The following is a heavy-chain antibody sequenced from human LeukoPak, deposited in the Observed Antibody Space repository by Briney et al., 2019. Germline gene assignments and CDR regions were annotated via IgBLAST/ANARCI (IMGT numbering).Heavy chain of an antibody. D-gene: IGHD2-8*01. J-gene: IGHJ3*02. CDR1: GFTFSSYG. CDR2: IWYDGSNK. CDR3: ARGMATDAFDI. V-gene: IGHV3-33*01. Sequence: QPGGSLRLSCAASGFTFSSYGMPWVRQAPGKGLEWVAVIWYDGSNKYYADSAKGRFTISRDNSKNTLYLQMNSLRAEDTAVYYCARGMATDAFDIWGQGTMVTVSS.